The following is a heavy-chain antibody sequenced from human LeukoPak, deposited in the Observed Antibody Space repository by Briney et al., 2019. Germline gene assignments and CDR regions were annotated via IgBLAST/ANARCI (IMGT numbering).Heavy chain of an antibody. CDR1: GGTFSSYA. Sequence: SVTVSCKASGGTFSSYAISWVRQAPGQGLEWMGRIIPIFGTANYAQKFQGRVTITTDESTSTAYMELSSLRSEDTAVYYCARPTTFRGSGLDYWGQGTLVTVSS. J-gene: IGHJ4*02. D-gene: IGHD3-3*01. CDR2: IIPIFGTA. V-gene: IGHV1-69*05. CDR3: ARPTTFRGSGLDY.